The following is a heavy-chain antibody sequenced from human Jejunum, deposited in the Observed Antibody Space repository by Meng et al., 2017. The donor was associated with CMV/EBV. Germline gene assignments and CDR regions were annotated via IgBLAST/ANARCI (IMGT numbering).Heavy chain of an antibody. CDR1: CYTFTNYG. CDR2: FVNNVDT. Sequence: GKLVQSGGEVKKPGASVKVSCKASCYTFTNYGITWVRQATGQGLEWLGWFVNNVDTYSAQKFQGRVTMTTDTHTSTAFMELRSLRSDDTAVYYCARGTPGRSYSDYWGQGTLVTVSS. V-gene: IGHV1-18*01. CDR3: ARGTPGRSYSDY. D-gene: IGHD3-10*01. J-gene: IGHJ4*02.